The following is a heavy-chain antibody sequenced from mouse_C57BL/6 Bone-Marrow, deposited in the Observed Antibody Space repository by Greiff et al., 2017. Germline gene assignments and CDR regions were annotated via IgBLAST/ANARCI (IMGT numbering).Heavy chain of an antibody. CDR2: ISSGGDYI. J-gene: IGHJ2*01. D-gene: IGHD1-1*01. Sequence: VKLMESGEGLVKPGGSLKLSCAASGFTFSSYAMSWVRQTPEKRLEWVAYISSGGDYIYYADTVKGRFTISRDNARNTLYLQMSSLKSEDTAMYYCTRGTTVVAFDYWGQGTTLTVSS. CDR3: TRGTTVVAFDY. V-gene: IGHV5-9-1*02. CDR1: GFTFSSYA.